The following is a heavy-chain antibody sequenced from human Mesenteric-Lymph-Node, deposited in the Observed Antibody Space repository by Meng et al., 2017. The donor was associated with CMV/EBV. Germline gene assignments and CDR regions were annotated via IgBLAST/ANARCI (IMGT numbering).Heavy chain of an antibody. CDR2: INPNSGGT. CDR1: GYTLTGYY. CDR3: ARDPPNYNWFDP. Sequence: AAVTVSCKASGYTLTGYYMHWVRQAPGQGREWMGWINPNSGGTNYAQKFQGRVTMNRDTSISTAYMELSRLRSDDTAVYYCARDPPNYNWFDPWGQGTLVTVSS. D-gene: IGHD4/OR15-4a*01. J-gene: IGHJ5*02. V-gene: IGHV1-2*02.